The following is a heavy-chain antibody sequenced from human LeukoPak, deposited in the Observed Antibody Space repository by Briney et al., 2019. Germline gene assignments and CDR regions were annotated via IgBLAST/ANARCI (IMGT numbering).Heavy chain of an antibody. CDR1: GGSISSGGYY. D-gene: IGHD3-10*01. Sequence: PSQTLSLTCTVSGGSISSGGYYWSWIRQHPGKGLEWIGYIYYSGSTYYNPSLKSRVTISVDTSKNQFSLKPSSVTAADTAVYYCARDSQTFTMVRGVPKAAVTNWFDPWGQGTLVTVSS. CDR2: IYYSGST. V-gene: IGHV4-31*03. CDR3: ARDSQTFTMVRGVPKAAVTNWFDP. J-gene: IGHJ5*02.